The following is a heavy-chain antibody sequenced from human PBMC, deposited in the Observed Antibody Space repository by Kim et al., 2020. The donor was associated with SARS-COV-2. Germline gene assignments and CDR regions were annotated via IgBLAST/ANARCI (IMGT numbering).Heavy chain of an antibody. Sequence: SETLSLTCAVYGGSFSGYYWSWIRQPPGKGLEWIGEINHSGSTNYNPSLKSRVTISVDTSKNQFSLKLSSVTAADTAVYYCARVAARRRTPYDYWGQGTLVTVSS. J-gene: IGHJ4*02. CDR2: INHSGST. CDR3: ARVAARRRTPYDY. D-gene: IGHD6-6*01. CDR1: GGSFSGYY. V-gene: IGHV4-34*01.